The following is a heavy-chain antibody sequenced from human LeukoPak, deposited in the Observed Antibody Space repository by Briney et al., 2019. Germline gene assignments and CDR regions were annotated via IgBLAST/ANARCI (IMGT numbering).Heavy chain of an antibody. CDR3: ARTYSSGWLLDY. V-gene: IGHV3-48*02. J-gene: IGHJ4*02. CDR2: ISSSSSTI. D-gene: IGHD6-19*01. Sequence: PGGSLRLSCAASGFTFSNAWVNWVRQAPGKGLEWVSYISSSSSTIYYADSVEGRFTISRDHAKNSLYLQMNSLRDEDTAVYYCARTYSSGWLLDYWGQGTLVTVSS. CDR1: GFTFSNAW.